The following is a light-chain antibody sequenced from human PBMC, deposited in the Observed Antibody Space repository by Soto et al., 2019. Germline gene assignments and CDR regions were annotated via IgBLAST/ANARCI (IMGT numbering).Light chain of an antibody. CDR2: DAS. V-gene: IGKV3-20*01. J-gene: IGKJ5*01. Sequence: EIVLTQSPGTLSLSPGEGATLSCRASHSVSSNSLAWYQQKPGQAPRLLIFDASSRTTGIPDRFTGSGSGADFTLTISRLEPEDFAVYYCQQYGSSPPITFGQGTRLEMK. CDR3: QQYGSSPPIT. CDR1: HSVSSNS.